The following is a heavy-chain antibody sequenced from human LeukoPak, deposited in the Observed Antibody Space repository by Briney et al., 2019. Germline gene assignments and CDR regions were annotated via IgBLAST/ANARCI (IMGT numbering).Heavy chain of an antibody. V-gene: IGHV3-66*01. CDR2: LYTGGGT. Sequence: PGGSLRLSCTASGFSVRTTYMSWVRQAPGKGLEWVSVLYTGGGTDHADSVKGRFTISRDNSKNTLYLQMNSLRAEDTAVYYCARDGSGRPFDYWGQGTLVTVSS. J-gene: IGHJ4*02. CDR3: ARDGSGRPFDY. D-gene: IGHD3-10*01. CDR1: GFSVRTTY.